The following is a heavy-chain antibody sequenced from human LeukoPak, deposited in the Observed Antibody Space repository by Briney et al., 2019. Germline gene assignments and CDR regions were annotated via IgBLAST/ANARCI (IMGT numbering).Heavy chain of an antibody. CDR3: ARQEYCSGGSCYTWFDP. Sequence: GESLKISCKGSGYSFSSYWIGWVRQMPGKGLEWMGIIYPADSDIRYSPSFQGQVTISADKSISTVYLQWSSLKASDTAMYYCARQEYCSGGSCYTWFDPWGQGTLVTVSS. CDR1: GYSFSSYW. D-gene: IGHD2-15*01. CDR2: IYPADSDI. V-gene: IGHV5-51*01. J-gene: IGHJ5*02.